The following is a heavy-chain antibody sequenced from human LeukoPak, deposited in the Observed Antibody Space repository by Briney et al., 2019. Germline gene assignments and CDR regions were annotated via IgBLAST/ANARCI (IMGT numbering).Heavy chain of an antibody. V-gene: IGHV3-23*01. Sequence: GGSLRLSCAASGFTFSTYAMSWVRQAPGKGLEWVSGISSGGSSTYYADSVKGRFTISRDNSKNTLYLQMNSLRAEDTAVYYCARQFGFDYWGQGTLVTVSS. CDR2: ISSGGSST. CDR3: ARQFGFDY. J-gene: IGHJ4*02. CDR1: GFTFSTYA. D-gene: IGHD3-16*01.